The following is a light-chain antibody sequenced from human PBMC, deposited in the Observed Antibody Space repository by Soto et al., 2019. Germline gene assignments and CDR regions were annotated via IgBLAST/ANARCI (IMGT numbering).Light chain of an antibody. CDR1: QDIRNA. CDR3: LPDYRSPWA. CDR2: AAS. Sequence: AIQMTQSPSSLSASVGDRVTITCRASQDIRNALVWYQQKPGKAPKLLIYAASSLQSGVPSSLSGSGFDTDVTRTSSSLQHEYFPTYYCLPDYRSPWAFGQGTRVEVK. J-gene: IGKJ1*01. V-gene: IGKV1-6*01.